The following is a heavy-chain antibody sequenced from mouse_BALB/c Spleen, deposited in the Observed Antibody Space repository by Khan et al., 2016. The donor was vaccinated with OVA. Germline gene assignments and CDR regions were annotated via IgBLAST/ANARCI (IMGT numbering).Heavy chain of an antibody. J-gene: IGHJ3*01. CDR1: GYTFTDYY. CDR3: GGMNDFGYTCAY. Sequence: QVQLKESGAELARPGASVKLSCKASGYTFTDYYINWVKQRTGQGLEWIGEISPGSGDTYYNEKFKGTATLTADKSSSKAYMQLNSLTSEASAVYFCGGMNDFGYTCAYWGQGTLVTVSA. D-gene: IGHD1-2*01. CDR2: ISPGSGDT. V-gene: IGHV1-77*01.